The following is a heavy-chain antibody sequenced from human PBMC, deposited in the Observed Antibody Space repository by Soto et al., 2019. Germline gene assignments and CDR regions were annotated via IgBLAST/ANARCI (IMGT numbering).Heavy chain of an antibody. D-gene: IGHD3-3*01. V-gene: IGHV4-39*01. J-gene: IGHJ4*02. Sequence: QLQLQESGPGLVKPSETLSLTCTVSGGSISSSSYYWGWIRQPPGKGLEWIGSIYYSGSTYYNPSLKSRVTISVDTSKNQFSLKLSSVTAADTAVYYCARSTYDFWSGPQDYWGQGTLVTVSS. CDR1: GGSISSSSYY. CDR3: ARSTYDFWSGPQDY. CDR2: IYYSGST.